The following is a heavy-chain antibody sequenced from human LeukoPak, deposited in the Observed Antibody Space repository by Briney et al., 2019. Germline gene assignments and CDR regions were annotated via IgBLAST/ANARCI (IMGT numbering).Heavy chain of an antibody. CDR2: INHSGST. D-gene: IGHD6-13*01. CDR3: ASLAAAGTGDYFDY. CDR1: GGSFSGYY. V-gene: IGHV4-34*01. Sequence: PSETLSLTCAVYGGSFSGYYWSWIRQPPGKGLEWIGEINHSGSTNYNPSLKSRVTISADTSKNQFSLKLSSVTAADTAVYYCASLAAAGTGDYFDYWGQGTLVTVSS. J-gene: IGHJ4*02.